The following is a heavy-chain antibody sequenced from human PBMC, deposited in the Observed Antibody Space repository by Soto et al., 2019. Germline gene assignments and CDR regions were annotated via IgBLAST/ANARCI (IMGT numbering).Heavy chain of an antibody. D-gene: IGHD3-10*01. V-gene: IGHV3-9*01. CDR1: GFTFDDYA. CDR2: ISWNSGSI. Sequence: GGSLRLSCAASGFTFDDYAMHWVRQAPGKGLEWVSGISWNSGSIGYADTVKGRFTISRDNAKNSLYLQMNSLRAEDTALYYRAKILLRFGTSNAFDIWGQGTMVTVSS. J-gene: IGHJ3*02. CDR3: AKILLRFGTSNAFDI.